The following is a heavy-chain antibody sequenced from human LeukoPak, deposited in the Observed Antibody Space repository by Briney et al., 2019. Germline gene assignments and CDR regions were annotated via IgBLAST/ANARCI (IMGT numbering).Heavy chain of an antibody. V-gene: IGHV3-33*01. Sequence: GGSLRLSCTASGFAFRIYGMRWVRQEPGKGLERVAFIWPGGTRSFYADSVKGRFTISRDDSNNTVYLHMSSLKAEDTALYYCVRDRNNNYFDYWGQGTLLTVSS. CDR2: IWPGGTRS. CDR1: GFAFRIYG. D-gene: IGHD1-14*01. CDR3: VRDRNNNYFDY. J-gene: IGHJ4*02.